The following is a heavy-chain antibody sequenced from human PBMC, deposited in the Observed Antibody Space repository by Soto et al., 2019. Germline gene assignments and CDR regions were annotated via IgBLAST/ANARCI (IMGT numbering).Heavy chain of an antibody. CDR2: IIPIFGTV. CDR1: GGTFSSYT. Sequence: QVQLVQSGAEVKKPGSSVTVSCKASGGTFSSYTISWVRQAPGQGLEWMGGIIPIFGTVNYAQKFQGRVTMTADESTNTAYMELSSLRSEDTAVYYCARGNHRWLQLWYFDLWGRGTLVTVSS. CDR3: ARGNHRWLQLWYFDL. J-gene: IGHJ2*01. D-gene: IGHD5-12*01. V-gene: IGHV1-69*12.